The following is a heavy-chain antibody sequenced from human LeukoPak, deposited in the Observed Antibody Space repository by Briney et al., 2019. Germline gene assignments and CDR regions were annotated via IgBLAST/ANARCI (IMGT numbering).Heavy chain of an antibody. Sequence: WASVKVSCKASGGTFSSYAISWVRQAPGQGLEWMGGIIPIFGTATYAQKFQGRATITADESTSTAYMELSSLRSEDTAVYYCARSTRLYYYDSSGYKLDYWGQGTLVTVSS. CDR1: GGTFSSYA. V-gene: IGHV1-69*01. D-gene: IGHD3-22*01. CDR2: IIPIFGTA. CDR3: ARSTRLYYYDSSGYKLDY. J-gene: IGHJ4*02.